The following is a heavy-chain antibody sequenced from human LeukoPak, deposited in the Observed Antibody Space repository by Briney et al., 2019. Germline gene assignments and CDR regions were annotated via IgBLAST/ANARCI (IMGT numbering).Heavy chain of an antibody. V-gene: IGHV3-64*04. Sequence: GGSLRLSCSASGFTFSSYAMHWVRQAPGKGLEYVSAISNNGRTTYYPDSVKGRFTISRDNSKNSLYLQMNSLRDEDTAVYYCARSGNYDWWGQGTLVTVSS. CDR1: GFTFSSYA. CDR2: ISNNGRTT. J-gene: IGHJ4*02. CDR3: ARSGNYDW. D-gene: IGHD1-1*01.